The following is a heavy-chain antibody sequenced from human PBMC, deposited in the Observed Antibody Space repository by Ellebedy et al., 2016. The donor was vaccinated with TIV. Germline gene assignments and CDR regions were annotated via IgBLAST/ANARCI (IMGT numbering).Heavy chain of an antibody. J-gene: IGHJ4*02. Sequence: GESLKISXAASGFTFRDYYMSWIRQAPGKGLEWVSYITISGSTIYYADSVKGRFTISRDNARNSLYLQMNSLRAEDTAVYYCARVGNHYASGSYPYYFDCWGQGTLVTVSS. CDR3: ARVGNHYASGSYPYYFDC. D-gene: IGHD3-10*01. CDR2: ITISGSTI. V-gene: IGHV3-11*01. CDR1: GFTFRDYY.